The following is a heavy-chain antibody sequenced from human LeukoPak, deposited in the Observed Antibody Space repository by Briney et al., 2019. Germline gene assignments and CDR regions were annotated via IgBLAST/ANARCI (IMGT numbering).Heavy chain of an antibody. CDR3: ARTSSWSTPFDY. CDR2: IYYSGST. D-gene: IGHD6-13*01. CDR1: GGSISRYY. Sequence: SETLSLTCTVSGGSISRYYWSWIRQPPGKGLEWIGYIYYSGSTNYNPSLKSRVTISVDTSKNQFSLKLSSVTAADTAVYYCARTSSWSTPFDYWGQGTLVTVSS. V-gene: IGHV4-59*01. J-gene: IGHJ4*02.